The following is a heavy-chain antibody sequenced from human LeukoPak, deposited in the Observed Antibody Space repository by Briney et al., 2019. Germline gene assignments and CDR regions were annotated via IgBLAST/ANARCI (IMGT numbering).Heavy chain of an antibody. D-gene: IGHD1-26*01. CDR3: ARGLPSYISDYMDV. Sequence: SETLSLTCAVSGGSISSGGYSWSWIRQPPGKGLEWIGRIYTSGSTNYNPSLKSRVTISVDTSKNQFSLKLSSVTAADTAVYYCARGLPSYISDYMDVWGKGTTVTVSS. CDR1: GGSISSGGYS. CDR2: IYTSGST. V-gene: IGHV4-61*02. J-gene: IGHJ6*03.